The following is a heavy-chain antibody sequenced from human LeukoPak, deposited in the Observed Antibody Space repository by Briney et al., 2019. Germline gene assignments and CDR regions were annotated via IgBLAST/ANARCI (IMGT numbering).Heavy chain of an antibody. CDR3: AREHYYGSGIDY. V-gene: IGHV4-59*01. CDR1: GGSTSSYH. Sequence: SETLSLTCTVSGGSTSSYHWNWIRQPPGKGLEWIGYIYYSGSTNYNPSLKSRVTISVDTSKNQFSLKLSSVTAADTAVYYCAREHYYGSGIDYWGQGTLVTISS. J-gene: IGHJ4*02. CDR2: IYYSGST. D-gene: IGHD3-10*01.